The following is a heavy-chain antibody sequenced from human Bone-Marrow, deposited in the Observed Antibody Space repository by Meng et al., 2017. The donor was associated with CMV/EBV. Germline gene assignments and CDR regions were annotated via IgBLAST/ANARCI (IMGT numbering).Heavy chain of an antibody. CDR1: GAPFSGY. CDR3: APGFRSWSGSYSS. J-gene: IGHJ4*02. Sequence: HLHPWDSVLWNPSAPLSLLCGVYGAPFSGYWSWVRQPPGKGLEWIGEITHSGSTNYNVSLKSRVTISIDTSKNQFSLKLSSVTATDTAVYYCAPGFRSWSGSYSSWGQGTLVTVSS. V-gene: IGHV4-34*01. CDR2: ITHSGST. D-gene: IGHD1-26*01.